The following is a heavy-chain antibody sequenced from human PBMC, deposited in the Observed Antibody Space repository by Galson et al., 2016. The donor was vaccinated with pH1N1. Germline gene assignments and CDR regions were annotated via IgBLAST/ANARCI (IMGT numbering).Heavy chain of an antibody. CDR1: GFTLSDYY. V-gene: IGHV3-11*01. J-gene: IGHJ4*02. CDR2: IGSSGNAA. D-gene: IGHD6-13*01. CDR3: ARGWGIGAAGPPDS. Sequence: SLRLSCAASGFTLSDYYMNWIRETPERGLEWLSSIGSSGNAAYADSVKGRFTISRDNAQNSLLLQMDSLRVDDTALYYCARGWGIGAAGPPDSWGQGALVSVSS.